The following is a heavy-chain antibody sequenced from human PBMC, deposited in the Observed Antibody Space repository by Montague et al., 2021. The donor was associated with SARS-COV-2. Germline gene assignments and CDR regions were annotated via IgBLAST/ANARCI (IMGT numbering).Heavy chain of an antibody. CDR2: MFYGGST. CDR3: ATVATKGPQEFNR. D-gene: IGHD1/OR15-1a*01. CDR1: GDSVSSYY. V-gene: IGHV4-59*02. J-gene: IGHJ4*02. Sequence: SETLSLTCSVSGDSVSSYYWSWIRQPPGKGLEWIGYMFYGGSTNSNPALKSRASFSVDTSKSQFSLRLKSVTIADTAVYYCATVATKGPQEFNRWGQGTLVTVST.